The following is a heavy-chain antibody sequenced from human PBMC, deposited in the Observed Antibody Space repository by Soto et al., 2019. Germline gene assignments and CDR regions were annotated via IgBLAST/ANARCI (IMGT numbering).Heavy chain of an antibody. J-gene: IGHJ4*02. CDR2: IGDGGGTT. CDR1: GFTFSSYA. CDR3: AKDASSGYYFFDY. Sequence: GGSLRLSCAASGFTFSSYAMSWVRQASGKGLEWVSAIGDGGGTTYYADSVKGRFTTSRDNSKNTLYLQMNILRAEDTAVYYCAKDASSGYYFFDYWGQGTLVTVSS. V-gene: IGHV3-23*01. D-gene: IGHD3-22*01.